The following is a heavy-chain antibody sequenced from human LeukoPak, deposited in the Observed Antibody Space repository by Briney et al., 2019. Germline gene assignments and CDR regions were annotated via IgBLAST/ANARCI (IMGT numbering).Heavy chain of an antibody. J-gene: IGHJ6*02. CDR1: GFTFSTYV. CDR3: GRYYVMDV. Sequence: PGGSLRLSCAASGFTFSTYVMNWVRQAPGKGLECVSTISDSGGSTYYADSVKGRFTISRDNSKSTLYLQMNSLRAEDTAVYYCGRYYVMDVWGQGTSVTVSS. CDR2: ISDSGGST. V-gene: IGHV3-23*01.